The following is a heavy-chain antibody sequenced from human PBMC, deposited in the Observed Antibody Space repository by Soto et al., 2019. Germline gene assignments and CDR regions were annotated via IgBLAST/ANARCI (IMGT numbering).Heavy chain of an antibody. J-gene: IGHJ4*02. CDR3: AREYGTTPSNHFDY. V-gene: IGHV1-69*01. CDR1: GGTFSSYA. D-gene: IGHD1-7*01. Sequence: QVQLVQSGAEVKKPGSSVKVSCKASGGTFSSYAISWVRQAPGQGLEWMGGIIPIFGTANYAQKFQGRVTITADESTSTDYMELSSLRSEDTAVYYCAREYGTTPSNHFDYWGQGTLVTVSS. CDR2: IIPIFGTA.